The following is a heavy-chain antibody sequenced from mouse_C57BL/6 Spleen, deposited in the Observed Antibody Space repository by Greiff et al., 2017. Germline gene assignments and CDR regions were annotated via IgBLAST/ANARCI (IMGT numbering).Heavy chain of an antibody. CDR3: ARRPYSNFDY. D-gene: IGHD2-5*01. CDR1: GYTLTSYW. Sequence: QVQLQQPGAELVRPGSSVKLSCKASGYTLTSYWMDWVKQRPGQGLEWIGNIYPSDSETHYNQKFKDKATLTVDKSSSTAYMQLSSLTSEDSAVYYCARRPYSNFDYWGQGTTLTVSS. V-gene: IGHV1-61*01. CDR2: IYPSDSET. J-gene: IGHJ2*01.